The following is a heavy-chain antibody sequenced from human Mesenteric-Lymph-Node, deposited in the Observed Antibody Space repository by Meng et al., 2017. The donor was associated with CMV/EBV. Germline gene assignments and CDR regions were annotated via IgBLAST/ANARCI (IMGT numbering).Heavy chain of an antibody. D-gene: IGHD3-3*01. CDR3: ARVRSDYDFWSGYYSVLWYFDY. V-gene: IGHV4-59*08. J-gene: IGHJ4*02. Sequence: GSLRLSCAASGFIVSVNYMNWARRTPGKGLEWIGYIYYTGSTYYNPSLESRVTLSVDTSKNQFSLKLSSVTAADTAVYYCARVRSDYDFWSGYYSVLWYFDYWGQGTLVTVSS. CDR2: IYYTGST. CDR1: GFIVSVNY.